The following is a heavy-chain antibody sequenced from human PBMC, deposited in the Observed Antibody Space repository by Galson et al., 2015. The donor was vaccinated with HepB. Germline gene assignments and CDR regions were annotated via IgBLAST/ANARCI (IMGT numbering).Heavy chain of an antibody. CDR2: IYSGGST. D-gene: IGHD6-13*01. CDR1: GFTVSSNY. J-gene: IGHJ3*02. CDR3: ARDRTGEYSSSWYYVPDAFDI. Sequence: SLRLSCAASGFTVSSNYMSWVRQAPGKGLEWVSVIYSGGSTYYADSVKGRFTISRDNSKNTLYLQMNSLRAEDTAVYYCARDRTGEYSSSWYYVPDAFDIWGQGTMVTVSS. V-gene: IGHV3-53*01.